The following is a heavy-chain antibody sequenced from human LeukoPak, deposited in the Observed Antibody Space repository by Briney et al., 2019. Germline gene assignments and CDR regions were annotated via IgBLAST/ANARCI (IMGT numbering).Heavy chain of an antibody. J-gene: IGHJ4*02. CDR1: GFTFSSYA. V-gene: IGHV3-23*01. CDR2: ISGNSGNT. D-gene: IGHD6-13*01. CDR3: AKPARVGAVDY. Sequence: GGSLRLSCAASGFTFSSYAMSWVRQAPGMGLEWVSAISGNSGNTHYADSVKGRFTISRDNSKNTLYLQMNSLRAEDTAIYYCAKPARVGAVDYWGQGTLVTVSS.